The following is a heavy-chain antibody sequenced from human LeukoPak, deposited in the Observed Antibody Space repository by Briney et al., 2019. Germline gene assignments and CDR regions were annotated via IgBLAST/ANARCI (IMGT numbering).Heavy chain of an antibody. CDR2: IYTSGST. V-gene: IGHV4-61*02. J-gene: IGHJ6*03. CDR3: ARAITSPPPSRYYYYYYYMDV. Sequence: SETLSLTCTVSGGSISSGSYYWSWIRQPAGKGLGWIGRIYTSGSTNYNPSLKSRVTISVDTSKNQFSLKLSSVTAADTAVYYCARAITSPPPSRYYYYYYYMDVWGKGTTVTVSS. D-gene: IGHD5-24*01. CDR1: GGSISSGSYY.